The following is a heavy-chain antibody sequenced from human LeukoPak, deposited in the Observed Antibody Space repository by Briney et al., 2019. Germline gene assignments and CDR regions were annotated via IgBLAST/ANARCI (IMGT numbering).Heavy chain of an antibody. CDR1: GFTFISYA. V-gene: IGHV3-30*04. J-gene: IGHJ4*02. CDR2: ISPGGSDK. Sequence: GGSLRLSCAASGFTFISYAMHWVRQAPGKGLEWVAVISPGGSDKYYADSVKGRFTISRDNSNNTLYLQINSLRTEDTAVYYCAKVATAGIGGYYFDYWGQGILVTVSS. CDR3: AKVATAGIGGYYFDY. D-gene: IGHD6-13*01.